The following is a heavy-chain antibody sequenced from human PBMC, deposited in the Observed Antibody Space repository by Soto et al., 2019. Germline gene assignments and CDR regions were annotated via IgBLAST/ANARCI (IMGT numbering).Heavy chain of an antibody. CDR3: ARAGQYYDASGYAN. CDR2: ISPYNGHT. CDR1: GYSFTSYG. Sequence: QVQLVQSAGEVKKPGASVKVSCKASGYSFTSYGISWVRRAPGQGLEWMGWISPYNGHTQFVQRFQGRVTMTTDTSTNTAYLEVRNLRSDDTAVYYCARAGQYYDASGYANWGQGTLVTVSS. J-gene: IGHJ4*02. V-gene: IGHV1-18*01. D-gene: IGHD3-22*01.